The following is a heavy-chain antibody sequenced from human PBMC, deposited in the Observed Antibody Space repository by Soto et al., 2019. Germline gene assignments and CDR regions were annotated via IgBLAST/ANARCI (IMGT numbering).Heavy chain of an antibody. Sequence: QVQLVQSGAEVQKPGASVKVSCKTSGYTFTNFGLSWVRQAPGQGLEWMGWISAYNGNTNYAQNFQGRVTMTTDTSTSTAYRELRSLRSHDTAVYYCARGGTPFDYWGQGSLVTVSS. CDR3: ARGGTPFDY. V-gene: IGHV1-18*01. J-gene: IGHJ4*02. D-gene: IGHD3-16*01. CDR1: GYTFTNFG. CDR2: ISAYNGNT.